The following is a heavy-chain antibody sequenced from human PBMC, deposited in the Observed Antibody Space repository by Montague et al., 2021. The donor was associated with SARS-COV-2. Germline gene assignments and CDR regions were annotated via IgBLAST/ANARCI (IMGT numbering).Heavy chain of an antibody. V-gene: IGHV3-21*01. Sequence: SLRLSCAASGFTFSSYAMHWVRQAPGKGLEWVSSISSSSSYIYYADSVKGRFTISRDNAKNSLYLQMNSLRAEDTAVYYCARDPHYDILTGYYSYWGQGTLVTVSS. CDR1: GFTFSSYA. CDR3: ARDPHYDILTGYYSY. CDR2: ISSSSSYI. D-gene: IGHD3-9*01. J-gene: IGHJ4*02.